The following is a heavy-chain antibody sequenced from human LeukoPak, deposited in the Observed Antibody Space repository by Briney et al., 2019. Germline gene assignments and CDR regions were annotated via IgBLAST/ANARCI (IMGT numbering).Heavy chain of an antibody. CDR3: ARLRRDSSGYPLYYYYYYMDV. CDR2: IYYSGST. D-gene: IGHD3-22*01. V-gene: IGHV4-59*12. CDR1: GGSISSYY. Sequence: SETLSLTCTVSGGSISSYYWSWIRQPPGKGLEWIGYIYYSGSTNYNPSLKSRVTISVDTSKNQFSLKLSSVTAADTAVYYCARLRRDSSGYPLYYYYYYMDVWGKGTTVTVSS. J-gene: IGHJ6*03.